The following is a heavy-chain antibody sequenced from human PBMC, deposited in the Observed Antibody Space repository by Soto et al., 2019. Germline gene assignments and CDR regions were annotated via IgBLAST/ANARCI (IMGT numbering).Heavy chain of an antibody. Sequence: GAALRRSCASFGITFSNYSLYWVRKAPGVWLVKVSSISSGSSSMYFADSVKGRFPISRDNAKNSLYLQRNSLRAEDTAVYYCARDKYIVVVVAAIHYYYYGMHVWGQGSTVTVSS. CDR1: GITFSNYS. V-gene: IGHV3-21*01. D-gene: IGHD2-15*01. CDR2: ISSGSSSM. CDR3: ARDKYIVVVVAAIHYYYYGMHV. J-gene: IGHJ6*01.